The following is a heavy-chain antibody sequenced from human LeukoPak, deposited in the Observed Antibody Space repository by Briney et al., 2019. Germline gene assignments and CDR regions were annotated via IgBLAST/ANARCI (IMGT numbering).Heavy chain of an antibody. CDR1: GGTFSSYA. CDR3: ARLTFRYDSSG. D-gene: IGHD3-22*01. J-gene: IGHJ4*02. Sequence: ASVKVSCKASGGTFSSYAISWVRQAPGQGLEWMGWMNPNSGNTGYAQKFQGRVTMTRNTSISTAYMELSSLRSEDTAVYYCARLTFRYDSSGWGQGTLVTVSS. V-gene: IGHV1-8*02. CDR2: MNPNSGNT.